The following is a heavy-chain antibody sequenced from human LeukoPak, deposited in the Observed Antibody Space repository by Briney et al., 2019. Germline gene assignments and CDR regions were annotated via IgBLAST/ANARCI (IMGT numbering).Heavy chain of an antibody. CDR1: GGSISSYY. Sequence: PSETLSLTCTVSGGSISSYYWSWIRQPPGKGLEWIGYIYYSGSTNYNPSLKSRVTISVDTSKNQFSLKLSSVTAADTAVYYCARVEREVMTDYYYYYMDVWGKGTTVTVSS. CDR3: ARVEREVMTDYYYYYMDV. V-gene: IGHV4-59*01. D-gene: IGHD2-21*01. J-gene: IGHJ6*03. CDR2: IYYSGST.